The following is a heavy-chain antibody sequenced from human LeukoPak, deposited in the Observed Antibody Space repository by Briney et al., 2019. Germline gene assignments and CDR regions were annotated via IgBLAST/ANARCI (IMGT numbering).Heavy chain of an antibody. Sequence: PSETLSLTCTVSGGSISSYYWSWIRQPPGKGLEWIGYIYYSGSTNYNPSLKSRVTISVDTSKNQFSLKLSSVTAADTAVYYCARGVYVAAAQYGYWGQGTLVTVSS. V-gene: IGHV4-59*01. CDR2: IYYSGST. CDR1: GGSISSYY. CDR3: ARGVYVAAAQYGY. J-gene: IGHJ4*02. D-gene: IGHD6-13*01.